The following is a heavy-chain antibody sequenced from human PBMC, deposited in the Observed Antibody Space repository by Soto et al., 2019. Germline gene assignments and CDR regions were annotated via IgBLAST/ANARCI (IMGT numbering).Heavy chain of an antibody. CDR1: GCTFTSYG. D-gene: IGHD3-3*01. V-gene: IGHV1-18*01. CDR3: ARLVTYYDFWSGSPYMDV. Sequence: GASVKVSCKASGCTFTSYGISWVRQAPGQGLEWMGWISAYNGNTNYAQKLQGRVTMTTDTSTSTAYMELRSLRSDDTAVYYCARLVTYYDFWSGSPYMDVWGKGTTVTVSS. J-gene: IGHJ6*03. CDR2: ISAYNGNT.